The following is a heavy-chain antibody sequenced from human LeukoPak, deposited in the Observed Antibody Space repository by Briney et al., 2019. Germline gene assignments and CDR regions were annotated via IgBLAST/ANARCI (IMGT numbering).Heavy chain of an antibody. CDR3: ARDLIGDTMVRGVIIQYYFDY. J-gene: IGHJ4*02. V-gene: IGHV1-46*01. D-gene: IGHD3-10*01. Sequence: ASVKVSCKASGYTFTGYYMHWVRQAPGQGLEWMGIINPSGGSTSYAQKFQGRVTMTRNTSTSTVYMELSSLRSEDTAVYYCARDLIGDTMVRGVIIQYYFDYWGQGTLVTVSS. CDR2: INPSGGST. CDR1: GYTFTGYY.